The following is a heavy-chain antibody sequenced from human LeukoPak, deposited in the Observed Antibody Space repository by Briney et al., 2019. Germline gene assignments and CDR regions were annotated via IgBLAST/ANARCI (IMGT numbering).Heavy chain of an antibody. CDR1: GGSFSGYY. V-gene: IGHV4-34*01. Sequence: PSETLSHTCAVYGGSFSGYYWSWIRQPPGKGLEWIGEINHSGSTNYNPSLKSRVTISVDTSKNQFSLKLSSVTAADTAVYYCARGGYYDSSGYPLDYWGQGTLVTVSS. CDR2: INHSGST. CDR3: ARGGYYDSSGYPLDY. D-gene: IGHD3-22*01. J-gene: IGHJ4*02.